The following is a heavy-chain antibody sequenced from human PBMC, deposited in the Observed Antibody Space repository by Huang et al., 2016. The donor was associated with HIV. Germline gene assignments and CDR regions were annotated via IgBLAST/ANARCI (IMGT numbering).Heavy chain of an antibody. CDR1: GFTFSRYG. J-gene: IGHJ4*02. V-gene: IGHV3-30*02. CDR3: AKFGSSGYLPRYSFDY. CDR2: IHYDGSNR. D-gene: IGHD3-22*01. Sequence: QVQLVESGGGVVQPGGSLRLSCAASGFTFSRYGLHWVRQAPGKGLGWVAFIHYDGSNRYYADSVKGRFTIARDNSKNTLYLQMNSLRAEDTAVYFCAKFGSSGYLPRYSFDYWGQGTLVTVSS.